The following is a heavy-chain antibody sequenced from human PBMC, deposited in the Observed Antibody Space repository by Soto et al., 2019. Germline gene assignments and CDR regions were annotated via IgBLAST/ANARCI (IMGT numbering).Heavy chain of an antibody. CDR2: IQYSGGT. CDR1: GGSVGSGAYY. J-gene: IGHJ3*02. V-gene: IGHV4-61*08. Sequence: PSETLSLTCTVSGGSVGSGAYYWRWIRQPPGNALEWIGYIQYSGGTNYKSSLKSRVTISVDRSRNQFSLKLTSVTDADTAFYYCARHDYSDRTFDIWGQGTMVTVSS. D-gene: IGHD3-22*01. CDR3: ARHDYSDRTFDI.